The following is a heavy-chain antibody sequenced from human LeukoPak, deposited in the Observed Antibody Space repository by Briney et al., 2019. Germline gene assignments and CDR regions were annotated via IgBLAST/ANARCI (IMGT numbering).Heavy chain of an antibody. CDR1: GFTFSSHW. D-gene: IGHD2-2*01. J-gene: IGHJ1*01. CDR2: ISGSGGST. V-gene: IGHV3-23*01. Sequence: GGSLRLSCAASGFTFSSHWMHWVRQAPGKGLEWVSAISGSGGSTYYADSVKGRFTISRDNSKSTLYLQMNSLRAEDTAVYYCAKVASMAVVVPAAISGAEYFQHWGQGTLVTVSS. CDR3: AKVASMAVVVPAAISGAEYFQH.